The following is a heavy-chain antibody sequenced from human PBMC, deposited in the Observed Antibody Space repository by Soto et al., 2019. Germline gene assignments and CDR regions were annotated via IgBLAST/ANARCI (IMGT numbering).Heavy chain of an antibody. V-gene: IGHV1-3*01. J-gene: IGHJ5*02. CDR3: ARGTGYSGYDDWFDP. CDR2: INAGNGNT. D-gene: IGHD5-12*01. CDR1: GYTFTSYA. Sequence: QVQLVQSGAEVKKPGASVKVSCKASGYTFTSYAMHWVRQAPGQRLEWMGWINAGNGNTKYSQKFQGRVTITRDTSAGTAYMELSSLRSEDTAVYYCARGTGYSGYDDWFDPWGQGTLVTVSS.